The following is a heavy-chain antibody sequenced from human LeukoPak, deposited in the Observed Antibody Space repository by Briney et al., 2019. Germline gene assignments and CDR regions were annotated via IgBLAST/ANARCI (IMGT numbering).Heavy chain of an antibody. Sequence: PGGSLRLPRVVSGFSFSSYAMHWVRQAPGKGLEWVAVISHDGINKYYADSVKGRFTISRDISKNTLYVQMNSLRGEDTAVYYCARDRREYSSGWYFDQWGQGVLVTVSS. CDR2: ISHDGINK. CDR3: ARDRREYSSGWYFDQ. V-gene: IGHV3-30*04. D-gene: IGHD6-19*01. J-gene: IGHJ4*02. CDR1: GFSFSSYA.